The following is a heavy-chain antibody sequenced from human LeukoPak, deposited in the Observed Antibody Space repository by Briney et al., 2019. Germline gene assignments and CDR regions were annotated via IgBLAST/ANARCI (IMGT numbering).Heavy chain of an antibody. Sequence: PGGSLRLSCAASGLSFSSFAMSWVRQGPARGLEWVSSIRGNGERFYADSVKGRFTLSSDSSRNTVYFQLNNLRVGDTAIYYCAKASWVSSTDAVRWGQGTLVTDCS. D-gene: IGHD3-16*01. CDR1: GLSFSSFA. J-gene: IGHJ4*02. V-gene: IGHV3-23*01. CDR2: IRGNGER. CDR3: AKASWVSSTDAVR.